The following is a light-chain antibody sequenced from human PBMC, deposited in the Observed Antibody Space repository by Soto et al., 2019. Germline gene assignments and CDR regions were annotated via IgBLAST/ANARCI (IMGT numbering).Light chain of an antibody. V-gene: IGLV2-14*01. CDR1: SSDVGGHNC. J-gene: IGLJ1*01. CDR3: NSYTSSFTYV. Sequence: QSALTQPASVSGSPGQSITISCTGTSSDVGGHNCVSWYQQHPGKAPKLMIYNVSNRPSEISNRFSGSKSGNTASLTISGLQDEDEADYYCNSYTSSFTYVFGTGTKLTVL. CDR2: NVS.